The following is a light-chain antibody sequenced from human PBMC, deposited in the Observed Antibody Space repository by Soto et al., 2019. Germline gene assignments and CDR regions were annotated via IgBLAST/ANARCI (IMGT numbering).Light chain of an antibody. Sequence: IVMTQSPATLSVSPGEGVTLSCRASQSVRSHLAWYQQKPGQPPRLLIYGASTRATGIPARFSGSGFGTEFTLTISSLQSEDFATYYCQQYKTYPWTFGQGTKVDI. J-gene: IGKJ1*01. V-gene: IGKV3-15*01. CDR2: GAS. CDR1: QSVRSH. CDR3: QQYKTYPWT.